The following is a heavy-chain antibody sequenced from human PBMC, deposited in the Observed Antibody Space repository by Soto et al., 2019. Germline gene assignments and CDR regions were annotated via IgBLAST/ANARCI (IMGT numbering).Heavy chain of an antibody. CDR1: GGTFSSYA. D-gene: IGHD4-17*01. J-gene: IGHJ6*02. CDR2: IIPIFGTA. Sequence: GAPVKVSCKASGGTFSSYAIGWVRQGPGQGLEWMGGIIPIFGTANYAQKFQGRVTITADESTRTAYMELSSLRSEDTAVYYCARDTAHDYGDYGETYYYGMDVWGQGTTVTVSS. CDR3: ARDTAHDYGDYGETYYYGMDV. V-gene: IGHV1-69*13.